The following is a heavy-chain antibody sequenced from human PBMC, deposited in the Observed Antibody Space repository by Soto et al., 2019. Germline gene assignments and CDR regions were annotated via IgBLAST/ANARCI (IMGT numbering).Heavy chain of an antibody. CDR1: GFTFSVYA. J-gene: IGHJ4*02. Sequence: EVRLLESGGGLVQPGGSLRLSCAASGFTFSVYAMSWVRQAPGKGLEWVSGISGSGDSTHYADSVKGRFTVSRDNSKSMLYLQTISLSADDTAIYYCAKALYCGFTYWGQGTLVTVSS. D-gene: IGHD2-21*01. V-gene: IGHV3-23*01. CDR2: ISGSGDST. CDR3: AKALYCGFTY.